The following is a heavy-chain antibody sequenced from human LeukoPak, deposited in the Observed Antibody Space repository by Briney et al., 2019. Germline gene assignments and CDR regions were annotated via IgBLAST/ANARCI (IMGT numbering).Heavy chain of an antibody. Sequence: GGSLKLSCAASGFTFSGSAMHWLRQASGKGLEWVGRIRSKANSYATAYAASVKGRFTISTDDSKNTAHLQMNSLKTEDTAVYYCTRSLGYGFDYWGQGTLVTVSS. J-gene: IGHJ4*02. V-gene: IGHV3-73*01. CDR1: GFTFSGSA. CDR3: TRSLGYGFDY. CDR2: IRSKANSYAT. D-gene: IGHD5-18*01.